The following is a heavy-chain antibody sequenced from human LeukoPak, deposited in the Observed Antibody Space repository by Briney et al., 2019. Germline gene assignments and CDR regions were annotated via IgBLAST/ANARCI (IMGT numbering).Heavy chain of an antibody. J-gene: IGHJ4*02. V-gene: IGHV1-18*01. CDR1: GYTFTSYG. Sequence: ASVKVSCKASGYTFTSYGISWVRQAPGQGLEWMGWISAYNGNTNYAQKLQDRVTMTTDTSTSTAYMELRSLRSDDTAVYYCARDLTDCSGGSCYRTSPIDYWGQGTLVTVSS. D-gene: IGHD2-15*01. CDR2: ISAYNGNT. CDR3: ARDLTDCSGGSCYRTSPIDY.